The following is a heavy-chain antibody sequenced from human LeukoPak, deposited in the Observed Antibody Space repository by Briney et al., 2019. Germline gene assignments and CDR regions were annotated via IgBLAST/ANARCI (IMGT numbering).Heavy chain of an antibody. CDR2: IYYSGST. V-gene: IGHV4-59*08. CDR1: GGSISSYN. D-gene: IGHD6-13*01. CDR3: ARHPGIAAADY. J-gene: IGHJ4*02. Sequence: SETLSFNGTVYGGSISSYNWSWIRQPPGKGLEWIGYIYYSGSTNYNPSLRRRVTISVATSRNQFSLKLSSVTAAAAAVYYCARHPGIAAADYWGQGTLVTVSS.